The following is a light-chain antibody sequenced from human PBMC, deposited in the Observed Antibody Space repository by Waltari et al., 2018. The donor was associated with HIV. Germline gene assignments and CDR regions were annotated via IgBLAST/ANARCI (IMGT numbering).Light chain of an antibody. Sequence: QSALTQPPSASGSPGQSVTISCTGTSSDVGSYNFVSWYKQHPGKAPKLLIFEVSKRPLGVPDRFSGSKAGNTASLTVSGLQPEDEADYYCSSYAGSNNLLFGGGTKLTVL. V-gene: IGLV2-8*01. CDR3: SSYAGSNNLL. CDR1: SSDVGSYNF. J-gene: IGLJ2*01. CDR2: EVS.